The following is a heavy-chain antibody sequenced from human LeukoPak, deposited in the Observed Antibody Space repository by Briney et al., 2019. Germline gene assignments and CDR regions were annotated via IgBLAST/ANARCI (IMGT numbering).Heavy chain of an antibody. Sequence: GGSLRLSCAASGFTFSDYYMSWIRQAPGKGLEWVSYISTSGSTIYYADSVKGRFTISRDNAKNSLYLQMNSLRAEDTAVYYCARDKNSYDLFDYWGQGTLVTVSS. V-gene: IGHV3-11*04. D-gene: IGHD5-18*01. J-gene: IGHJ4*02. CDR1: GFTFSDYY. CDR2: ISTSGSTI. CDR3: ARDKNSYDLFDY.